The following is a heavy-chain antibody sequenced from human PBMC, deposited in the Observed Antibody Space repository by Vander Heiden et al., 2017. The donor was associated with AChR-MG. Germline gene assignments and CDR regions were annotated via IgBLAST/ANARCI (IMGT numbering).Heavy chain of an antibody. D-gene: IGHD5-12*01. V-gene: IGHV4-34*01. J-gene: IGHJ4*02. CDR2: INHSGST. CDR3: ARGRGRDGYNRVFDY. CDR1: GGSFSGDY. Sequence: QVQLQQWGAGLLKPSETLSLTCAVYGGSFSGDYGSWIRQPPGKGLEWIGEINHSGSTNYNPSLKSRVTISVDTSKNQFSLKLSSVTAADTAVYYCARGRGRDGYNRVFDYWGQGTLVTVSS.